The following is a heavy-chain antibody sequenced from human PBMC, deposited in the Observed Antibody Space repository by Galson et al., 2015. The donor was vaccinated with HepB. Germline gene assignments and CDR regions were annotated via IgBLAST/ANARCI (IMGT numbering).Heavy chain of an antibody. CDR2: IRGSGGST. Sequence: FLSLSCAASGFTFSSSTMSWVRQAPGKGLEWASGIRGSGGSTYYADSVKGQFTISRDNSKNTLYMQMNSLTAEDTAVYYCASGPDTPFDYWGQGIPVTVSS. D-gene: IGHD1-14*01. J-gene: IGHJ4*02. CDR3: ASGPDTPFDY. CDR1: GFTFSSST. V-gene: IGHV3-23*01.